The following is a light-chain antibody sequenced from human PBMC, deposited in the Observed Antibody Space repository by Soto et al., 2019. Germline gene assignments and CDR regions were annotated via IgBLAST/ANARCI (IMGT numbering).Light chain of an antibody. CDR2: GAS. V-gene: IGKV3-15*01. J-gene: IGKJ2*01. CDR3: QQYNNWPTYT. CDR1: QSVRSN. Sequence: EIVMTQSPATLSVSPGERATLSCRASQSVRSNLAWYQQKPGQAPRLLIYGASTRATGIPAGFSGSVSGTEYTLTISRPHSEDFAGYSCQQYNNWPTYTCGQGTKLEIK.